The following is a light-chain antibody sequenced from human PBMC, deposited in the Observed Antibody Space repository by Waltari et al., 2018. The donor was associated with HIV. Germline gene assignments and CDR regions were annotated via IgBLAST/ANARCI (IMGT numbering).Light chain of an antibody. CDR1: SSDVGGYNY. V-gene: IGLV2-14*03. CDR2: DVS. J-gene: IGLJ1*01. Sequence: QSALTQPASVSGSPGQSITISCTGTSSDVGGYNYVSCYQQHPGKAPKLMIYDVSNRPSGVSNRFSGSKSGNTASLTISGLQAEDEADYYCSSYTSSSTSYVFGTGTKVTVL. CDR3: SSYTSSSTSYV.